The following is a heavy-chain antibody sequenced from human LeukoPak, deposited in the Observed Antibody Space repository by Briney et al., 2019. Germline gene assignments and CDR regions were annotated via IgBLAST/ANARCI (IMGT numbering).Heavy chain of an antibody. Sequence: SETLSLTCTVSGGSISSSSYYWGWIRQPPGKGLEWIGSIYYSGSTYYNPSLKSRVTISVGTSKNQFSLKLSSVTAADTAVYYCARVLPAAISTSYYFDYWGQGTLVTVSS. CDR3: ARVLPAAISTSYYFDY. CDR2: IYYSGST. V-gene: IGHV4-39*01. D-gene: IGHD2-2*01. CDR1: GGSISSSSYY. J-gene: IGHJ4*02.